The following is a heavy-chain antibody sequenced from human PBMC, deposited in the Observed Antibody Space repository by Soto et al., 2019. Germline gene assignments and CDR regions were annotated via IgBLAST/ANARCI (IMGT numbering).Heavy chain of an antibody. Sequence: QVQLVQSGAEVKKPGSSVKVSCKASGGTFSSYTISLVRQAPGQGLEWIGRIIPILGIANYAQKFQGRGTITADKSTSTAYMELSILRSEDTAVYYCARGSTGPPLTFAYWGQGTLVTVS. J-gene: IGHJ4*02. CDR3: ARGSTGPPLTFAY. V-gene: IGHV1-69*02. CDR2: IIPILGIA. CDR1: GGTFSSYT. D-gene: IGHD1-1*01.